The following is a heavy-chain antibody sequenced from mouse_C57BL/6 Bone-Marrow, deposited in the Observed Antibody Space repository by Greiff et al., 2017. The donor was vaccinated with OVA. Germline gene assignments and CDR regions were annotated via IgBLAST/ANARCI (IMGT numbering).Heavy chain of an antibody. CDR1: GFSFNTYA. CDR2: IRSKSNNYAT. D-gene: IGHD1-1*01. Sequence: EVQLVESGGGLVQPKGSLKLSCAASGFSFNTYAMNWVRQAPGKGLEWVARIRSKSNNYATYYADSVKDRFTISRDDSESMLYLQMNNLKTEDTAMYYCVRGITTVGAMDYWGQGTSVTVSS. J-gene: IGHJ4*01. V-gene: IGHV10-1*01. CDR3: VRGITTVGAMDY.